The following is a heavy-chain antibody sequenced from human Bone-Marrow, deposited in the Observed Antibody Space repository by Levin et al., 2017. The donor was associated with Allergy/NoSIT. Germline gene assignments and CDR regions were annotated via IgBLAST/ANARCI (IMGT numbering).Heavy chain of an antibody. J-gene: IGHJ4*02. V-gene: IGHV1-69*01. CDR2: INPIFGTA. CDR3: ARQYSSGWYGFDY. CDR1: GGTFSSHA. D-gene: IGHD6-19*01. Sequence: KISCKASGGTFSSHAISWVRQAPGQGLEWMGGINPIFGTANYAQKFQGRVTITADESTSTAYMELSSLRSEDTAVYYCARQYSSGWYGFDYWGQGTLVTVSS.